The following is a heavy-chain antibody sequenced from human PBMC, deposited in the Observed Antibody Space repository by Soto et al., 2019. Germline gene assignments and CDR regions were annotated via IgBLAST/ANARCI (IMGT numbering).Heavy chain of an antibody. CDR3: AKDMGYYDSSGYWAFDY. D-gene: IGHD3-22*01. CDR2: IKQDGSEK. CDR1: GFTFSTYW. J-gene: IGHJ4*02. V-gene: IGHV3-7*03. Sequence: EVQLVESGGGLVQPGGSLRLSCSASGFTFSTYWMSWVRQAPGKGLEWVANIKQDGSEKYYVDSVKGRFTISRDNAKNSLYLQMNSLRAEDTAVYYCAKDMGYYDSSGYWAFDYWGQGTLVTVSS.